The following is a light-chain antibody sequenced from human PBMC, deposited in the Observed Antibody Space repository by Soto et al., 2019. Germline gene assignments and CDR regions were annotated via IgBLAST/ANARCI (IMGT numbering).Light chain of an antibody. J-gene: IGKJ3*01. CDR2: GAS. Sequence: EIVLTQSPGTLSLSPGERATLSCRASQSVSSSYLAWYQQKPGQAPRLLIYGASSRATGIPDRFSGSGFRTAFTLTISRLETEAFAVYYCQQYDSSPFTFGPGTKVDIK. CDR1: QSVSSSY. V-gene: IGKV3-20*01. CDR3: QQYDSSPFT.